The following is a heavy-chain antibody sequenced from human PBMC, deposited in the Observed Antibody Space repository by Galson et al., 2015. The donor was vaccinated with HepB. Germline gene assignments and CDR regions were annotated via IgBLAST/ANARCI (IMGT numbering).Heavy chain of an antibody. CDR3: ARALHSSGWYGDDAFDI. J-gene: IGHJ3*02. V-gene: IGHV3-74*01. D-gene: IGHD6-19*01. CDR1: GFTFSSYW. CDR2: INSDGSST. Sequence: SLRLSCAASGFTFSSYWMHWVRQAPGKGLVWVSRINSDGSSTSYADSVKGRFTISRDNAKNTLYLQMNSLRAEDTAVYYCARALHSSGWYGDDAFDIWGQGTMVTVSS.